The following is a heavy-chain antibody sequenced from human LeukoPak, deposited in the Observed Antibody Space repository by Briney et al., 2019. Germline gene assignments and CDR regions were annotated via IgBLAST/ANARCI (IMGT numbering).Heavy chain of an antibody. V-gene: IGHV4-39*01. CDR2: VHFSGYT. D-gene: IGHD3-3*01. Sequence: SETLSLTCTVSGGSITSRSYYWGWIRQPPGKGLEWIGSVHFSGYTYYNPSLKSRVTMSVDTSKNQFSLKLSSVTAADTALYYCARRRGALFGPKDVWGQGTTVTVSS. CDR3: ARRRGALFGPKDV. J-gene: IGHJ6*02. CDR1: GGSITSRSYY.